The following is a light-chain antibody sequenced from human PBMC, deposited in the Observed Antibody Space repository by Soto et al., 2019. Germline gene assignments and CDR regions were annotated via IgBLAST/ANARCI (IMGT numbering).Light chain of an antibody. CDR2: DAS. CDR1: QSVSSY. CDR3: QQRSDWLT. J-gene: IGKJ4*01. Sequence: EIVLTQSPATLCLSPGERATLSCRASQSVSSYLAWYQQRPGQAPRLLIYDASNRATGIPARFTGSGSGTDFTLTISSLEPEDFAVYYCQQRSDWLTFGGGTKVEIK. V-gene: IGKV3-11*01.